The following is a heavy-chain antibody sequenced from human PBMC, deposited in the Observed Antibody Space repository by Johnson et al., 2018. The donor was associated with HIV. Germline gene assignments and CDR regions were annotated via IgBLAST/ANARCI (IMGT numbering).Heavy chain of an antibody. V-gene: IGHV3-7*01. CDR3: ARDWYYYGSGSLDALDI. Sequence: VQLVESGGGLVQPGGSLRLSCAASEFTLRWYWMSWVRQAPGKGLEWVANIKHDGSQKYYADSVKRRFTISRDNAKNSVYLQMNSLGVEDTAVYYCARDWYYYGSGSLDALDIWGRGTMVTVYS. CDR1: EFTLRWYW. D-gene: IGHD3-10*01. CDR2: IKHDGSQK. J-gene: IGHJ3*02.